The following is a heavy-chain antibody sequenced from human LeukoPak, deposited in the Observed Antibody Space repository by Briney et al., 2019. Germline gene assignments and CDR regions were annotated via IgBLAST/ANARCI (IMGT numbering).Heavy chain of an antibody. J-gene: IGHJ4*02. CDR3: ARSHSGSLRAPFDY. V-gene: IGHV1-18*01. CDR2: ISAYNGNT. D-gene: IGHD3-22*01. Sequence: ASVKVSCKASVYSFTNYGFIWVRQAPGQGLEWMGWISAYNGNTAYAQKIQGRVTMTTDTSASTVYMDLRSLRSDDTAVYYCARSHSGSLRAPFDYWGQGTLVTVSS. CDR1: VYSFTNYG.